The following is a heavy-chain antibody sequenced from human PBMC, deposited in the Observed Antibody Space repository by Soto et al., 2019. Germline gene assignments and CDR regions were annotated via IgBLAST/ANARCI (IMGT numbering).Heavy chain of an antibody. Sequence: PSETLSLTCTVSGGSISGYYWAWIRQPPGEGLEWIGSIYHTGNAYYNPSLESRVTISVDTSKNQFSLKLTSVTAADAALYYCARDFFDSSDYTTNWFDPWGQGTLVTVSS. CDR1: GGSISGYY. D-gene: IGHD3-22*01. CDR2: IYHTGNA. V-gene: IGHV4-39*01. J-gene: IGHJ5*02. CDR3: ARDFFDSSDYTTNWFDP.